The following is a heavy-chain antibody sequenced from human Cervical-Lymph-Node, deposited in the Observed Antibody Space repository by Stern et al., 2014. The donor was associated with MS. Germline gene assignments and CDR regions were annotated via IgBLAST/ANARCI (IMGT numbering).Heavy chain of an antibody. J-gene: IGHJ2*01. Sequence: QVTLRESGPALVKPTQTLTLTCTFSGFSLSSSGMCGSWIRQPPGKAPEWLALIDWDDDKYYTTSLKSRLTISKDTSKNQVVLTMTNMDPVDTATYYCARLQGYWYFDLWGRGTLVTVSS. V-gene: IGHV2-70*01. CDR2: IDWDDDK. CDR3: ARLQGYWYFDL. CDR1: GFSLSSSGMC.